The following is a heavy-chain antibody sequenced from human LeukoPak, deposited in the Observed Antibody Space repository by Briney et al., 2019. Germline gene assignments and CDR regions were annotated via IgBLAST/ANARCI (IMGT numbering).Heavy chain of an antibody. CDR2: IYHSGST. CDR3: ARLEDCRSTSCYPYAFDI. CDR1: GYSISSGYY. V-gene: IGHV4-38-2*01. Sequence: SETLSLSCAVSGYSISSGYYWGWIRQPPGKGLEWVGRIYHSGSTYYNASLKSRVTISVDTSKNQLSLKLSSVTAADTAVYYCARLEDCRSTSCYPYAFDIWGQGTMVTVSS. J-gene: IGHJ3*02. D-gene: IGHD2-2*01.